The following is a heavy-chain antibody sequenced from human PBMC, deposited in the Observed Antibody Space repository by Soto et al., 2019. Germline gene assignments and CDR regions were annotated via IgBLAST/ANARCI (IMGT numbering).Heavy chain of an antibody. Sequence: GGSLRLSCAASGFTLSSYAMSWVRQAPGKGLEWVSTFSGTGGYTYYADSVKGRFTISRDDSKNTLFLHMNGLRAADTAVYYCARGQRALITYGPFDPWGQGTLVTV. CDR2: FSGTGGYT. CDR1: GFTLSSYA. D-gene: IGHD4-17*01. CDR3: ARGQRALITYGPFDP. J-gene: IGHJ5*02. V-gene: IGHV3-23*01.